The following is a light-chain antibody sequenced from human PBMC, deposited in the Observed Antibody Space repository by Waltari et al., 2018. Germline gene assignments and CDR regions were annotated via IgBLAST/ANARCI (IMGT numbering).Light chain of an antibody. J-gene: IGKJ4*01. V-gene: IGKV2-29*02. Sequence: ETVMTQTPVSLSVTPGQPASMPCNASQSPLESDGKTYLHWYLQKPGQSPQLLIYDVSSRFSGVPDRFSGSGSGTDFTLRISRVEAEDVGVYYCMQGIHLPLTFGGGTKVEMK. CDR3: MQGIHLPLT. CDR2: DVS. CDR1: QSPLESDGKTY.